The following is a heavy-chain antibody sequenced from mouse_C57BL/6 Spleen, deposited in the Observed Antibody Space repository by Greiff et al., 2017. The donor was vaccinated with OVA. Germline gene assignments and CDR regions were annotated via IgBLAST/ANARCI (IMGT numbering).Heavy chain of an antibody. CDR1: GYTFTSYW. CDR2: IDPNSGGT. V-gene: IGHV1-72*01. D-gene: IGHD4-1*01. CDR3: ARREELGRGYYFDY. Sequence: QVQLQQSGAELVKPGASVKQSCKASGYTFTSYWMHWVKQRPGRGLEWIGRIDPNSGGTKYNEKFKSKATLTVDKPSSTAYMQLSSLTSEDSAVYYCARREELGRGYYFDYWGQGTTLTVSS. J-gene: IGHJ2*01.